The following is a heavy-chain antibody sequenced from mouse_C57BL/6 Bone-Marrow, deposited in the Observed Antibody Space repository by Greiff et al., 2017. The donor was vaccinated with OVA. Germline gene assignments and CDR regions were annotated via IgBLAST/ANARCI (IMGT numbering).Heavy chain of an antibody. V-gene: IGHV1-7*01. CDR1: GYTFTSYW. D-gene: IGHD1-1*01. CDR2: INPSSGYT. CDR3: SRTITTVVAPNYFDY. J-gene: IGHJ2*01. Sequence: VQLQQSGAELAKPGASVKLSCKASGYTFTSYWMHWVKQRPGQGLEWIGYINPSSGYTKYNQKFKDKATLTADKSSSTAYMQLSSLTYEDSAVYYCSRTITTVVAPNYFDYWGQGTTLTVSS.